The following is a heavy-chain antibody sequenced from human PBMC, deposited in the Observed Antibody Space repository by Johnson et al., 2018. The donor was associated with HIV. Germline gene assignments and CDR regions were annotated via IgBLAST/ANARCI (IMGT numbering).Heavy chain of an antibody. V-gene: IGHV3-30*04. J-gene: IGHJ3*02. CDR1: GFTFSSYA. CDR3: AADGSGDGEAFDI. CDR2: ISYDGSNK. Sequence: QLVESGGGLVQPGGSLRLSCAASGFTFSSYAVHWVRQAPGKGLEWVAVISYDGSNKYYADSVKGRFTISRDNSKNTLYLQMNSLRAEDTAVYYCAADGSGDGEAFDIWGQGTMVTVSS. D-gene: IGHD3-10*01.